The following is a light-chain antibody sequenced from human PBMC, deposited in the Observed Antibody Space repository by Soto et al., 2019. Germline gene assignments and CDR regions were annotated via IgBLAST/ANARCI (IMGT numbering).Light chain of an antibody. CDR2: DVS. V-gene: IGLV2-14*03. Sequence: QSALTQPASLSGSPGQSITISCTGTSTDIGSYNYVSWYQQHPGKAPKLMIFDVSYRPSWISDRFSGSKSGNTASLTISGLQPEDEADYYCSSYGASSTLFGGGTKVTVL. CDR3: SSYGASSTL. CDR1: STDIGSYNY. J-gene: IGLJ2*01.